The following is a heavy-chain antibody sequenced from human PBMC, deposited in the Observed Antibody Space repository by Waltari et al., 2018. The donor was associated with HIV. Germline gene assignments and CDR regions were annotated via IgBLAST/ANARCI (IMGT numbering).Heavy chain of an antibody. CDR1: GYTFTGYY. J-gene: IGHJ4*02. CDR3: ARVPYYYDTSAYPDY. Sequence: QLVQSGAEVKKPGASVKVSCKASGYTFTGYYMHWVRQAPGQGLEWMVWINPNSGGTNYAQKFQGRVTMTRDTSITTAYMEVSRLRSDDTAVYYCARVPYYYDTSAYPDYWGQGTLVTVSS. CDR2: INPNSGGT. V-gene: IGHV1-2*02. D-gene: IGHD3-22*01.